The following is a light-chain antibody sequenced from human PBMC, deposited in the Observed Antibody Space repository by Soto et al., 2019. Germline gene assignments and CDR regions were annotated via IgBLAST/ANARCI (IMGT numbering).Light chain of an antibody. Sequence: EIVLSQSPGTLSLSPGERATLSCRASQSVTSTSLSWYQQKTGQAPRLLIYGASTRATGIPARFSGSGSGTEFTLTISSLQSEDFAVYYCQQYNNWPSYTFGQGTKLEIK. V-gene: IGKV3-15*01. J-gene: IGKJ2*01. CDR1: QSVTST. CDR2: GAS. CDR3: QQYNNWPSYT.